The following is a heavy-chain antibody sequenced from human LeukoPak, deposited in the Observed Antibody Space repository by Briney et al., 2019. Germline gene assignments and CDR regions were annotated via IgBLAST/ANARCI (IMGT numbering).Heavy chain of an antibody. Sequence: SETLSLTCAVSGYSISRGSYWGWIRQPPGKGLEWIGSIYRSGSTYYIPSLKTRVTISVDTSKNQFSLKLSSVTAADTAVYYCARAPYDYGDYDYWGQGTLVTVSS. J-gene: IGHJ4*02. CDR1: GYSISRGSY. D-gene: IGHD4-17*01. V-gene: IGHV4-38-2*01. CDR3: ARAPYDYGDYDY. CDR2: IYRSGST.